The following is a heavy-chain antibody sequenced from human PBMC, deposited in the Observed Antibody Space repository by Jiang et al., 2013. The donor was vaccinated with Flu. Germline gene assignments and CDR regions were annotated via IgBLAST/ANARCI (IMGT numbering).Heavy chain of an antibody. J-gene: IGHJ6*02. CDR3: ARLPPWDTASHYYYYYGMDV. CDR2: IYYSGST. D-gene: IGHD5-18*01. CDR1: GGSISSSSYY. Sequence: LLKPSETLSLTCTVSGGSISSSSYYWGWIRQPPGKGLEWIGSIYYSGSTYYNPSLKSRVTISVDTSKNQFSLKLSSVTAADTAVYYCARLPPWDTASHYYYYYGMDVWGQGTTVTVSS. V-gene: IGHV4-39*01.